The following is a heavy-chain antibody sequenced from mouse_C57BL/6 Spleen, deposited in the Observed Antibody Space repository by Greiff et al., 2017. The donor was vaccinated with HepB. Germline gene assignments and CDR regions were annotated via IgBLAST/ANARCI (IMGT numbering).Heavy chain of an antibody. CDR1: GYTFTSYW. CDR3: ARVPDGYYYFDY. V-gene: IGHV1-55*01. Sequence: QVQLQQPGAELVKPGASVKMSCKASGYTFTSYWITWVKQRPGQGLEWIGDIYPGSGSTNYNEKFKSKATLTVDTSSSTAYMQLSSLTSEDSAVYYCARVPDGYYYFDYWGQGTTLTVSS. D-gene: IGHD2-3*01. J-gene: IGHJ2*01. CDR2: IYPGSGST.